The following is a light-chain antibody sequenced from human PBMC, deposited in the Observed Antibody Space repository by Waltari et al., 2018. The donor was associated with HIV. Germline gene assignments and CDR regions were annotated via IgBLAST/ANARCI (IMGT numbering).Light chain of an antibody. J-gene: IGKJ1*01. V-gene: IGKV3-20*01. CDR2: GAS. CDR3: QQFGSPWT. Sequence: EIALTQSPGTLSLTPGERATLSCRASQSVSSSYLAWFQQKPGQAPRLLIYGASSRATGIPDRFSGSGSGTDFTLTISRLEPEDFAVYYCQQFGSPWTFGQGTKVEI. CDR1: QSVSSSY.